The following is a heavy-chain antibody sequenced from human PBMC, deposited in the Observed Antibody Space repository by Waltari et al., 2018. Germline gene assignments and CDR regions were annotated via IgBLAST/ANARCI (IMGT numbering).Heavy chain of an antibody. V-gene: IGHV4-34*01. CDR1: GGSFSGYY. CDR3: ARSLRYFDTYARPGPSDV. CDR2: INHSAST. Sequence: QVQLQQWGAGLLKPSETLSLTCAVYGGSFSGYYWSWIRQPPGTGLEWIGEINHSASTNYKPSLKSRVTISVDTSKNQFSLKLSSVTAADTAVYYFARSLRYFDTYARPGPSDVWGKGTTVTVSS. D-gene: IGHD3-9*01. J-gene: IGHJ6*04.